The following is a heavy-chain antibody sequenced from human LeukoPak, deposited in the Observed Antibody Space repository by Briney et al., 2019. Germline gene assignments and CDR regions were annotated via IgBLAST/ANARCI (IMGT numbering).Heavy chain of an antibody. CDR3: ARIRDGYNDAYDI. CDR1: GYSFADYY. J-gene: IGHJ3*02. D-gene: IGHD5-24*01. CDR2: INPGGANT. V-gene: IGHV1-46*01. Sequence: GASVKVSCKASGYSFADYYMHWVRQAPGQGLEWMGWINPGGANTNYAQNFQGRVTMTRDTSTSTVYMELSSLRSEDTAIYYCARIRDGYNDAYDIWGQGTVVTVPS.